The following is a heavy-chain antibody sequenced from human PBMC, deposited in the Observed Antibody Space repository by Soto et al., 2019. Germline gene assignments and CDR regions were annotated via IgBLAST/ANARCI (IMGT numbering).Heavy chain of an antibody. Sequence: PSETLSLTCTVSGGSISSSSHYWGWIRQPPGKGLECIGSIYYSGSTYYNPSLKSRDTISVDTSKNHFSLKLTSVTAADTAVYYCARQAGWLIDYWGQGALVTVSS. CDR2: IYYSGST. D-gene: IGHD6-19*01. J-gene: IGHJ4*02. V-gene: IGHV4-39*01. CDR1: GGSISSSSHY. CDR3: ARQAGWLIDY.